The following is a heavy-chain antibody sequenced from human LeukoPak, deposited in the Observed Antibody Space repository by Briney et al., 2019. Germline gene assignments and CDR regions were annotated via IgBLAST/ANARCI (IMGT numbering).Heavy chain of an antibody. CDR3: ALGENETRLNYYDSSGYYDY. J-gene: IGHJ4*02. Sequence: SETLSLTCTVSGGSISSSSYYWGWIRQPPGKGLEWIGSIYYSGSTYYNPSLKSRITISVDTSKTQFSLKLSSVTAADTAVYYCALGENETRLNYYDSSGYYDYWGQGTLVTVSS. CDR2: IYYSGST. CDR1: GGSISSSSYY. D-gene: IGHD3-22*01. V-gene: IGHV4-39*07.